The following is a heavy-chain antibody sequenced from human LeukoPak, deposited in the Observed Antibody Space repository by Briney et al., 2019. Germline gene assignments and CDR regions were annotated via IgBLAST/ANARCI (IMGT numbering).Heavy chain of an antibody. CDR3: ARLGYCSSTSCHNYDY. Sequence: SVKVSCKASGGTFSSYAISWVRQAPGQGLEWMGGIIPIFGTANYAQKFQGRVTITADKSTSTAYMELSSLRSEDTAVYYCARLGYCSSTSCHNYDYWGPGTLVTVSS. V-gene: IGHV1-69*06. J-gene: IGHJ4*02. CDR2: IIPIFGTA. CDR1: GGTFSSYA. D-gene: IGHD2-2*01.